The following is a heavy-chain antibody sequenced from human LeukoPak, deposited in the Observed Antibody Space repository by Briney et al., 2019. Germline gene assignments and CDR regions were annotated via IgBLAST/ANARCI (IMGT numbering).Heavy chain of an antibody. Sequence: GGSLRLSCAASGFXFSSYAMSWVRQAPGKGLEWVSAISGSGGSTYYADSVKGRFTISRDNSQNTLYLRMNRLRAEDTALYYCARACIAAAGNYFNYWGQGTLVTVSS. D-gene: IGHD6-13*01. J-gene: IGHJ4*02. V-gene: IGHV3-23*01. CDR1: GFXFSSYA. CDR3: ARACIAAAGNYFNY. CDR2: ISGSGGST.